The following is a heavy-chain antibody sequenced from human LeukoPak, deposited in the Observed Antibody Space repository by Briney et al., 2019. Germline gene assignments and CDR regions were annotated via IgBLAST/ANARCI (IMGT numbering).Heavy chain of an antibody. Sequence: SQTLSLTCAISGDSVSSNSAAWNWIRQSPSRGLEWLGRTYYRSKWYNDYAVSVKSRITINPDTSKNQFSLQLNSVTPEDTAVYYCVRGGGITGSTWCFDPWGQGTLVTVSS. CDR1: GDSVSSNSAA. J-gene: IGHJ5*02. CDR2: TYYRSKWYN. D-gene: IGHD1-7*01. CDR3: VRGGGITGSTWCFDP. V-gene: IGHV6-1*01.